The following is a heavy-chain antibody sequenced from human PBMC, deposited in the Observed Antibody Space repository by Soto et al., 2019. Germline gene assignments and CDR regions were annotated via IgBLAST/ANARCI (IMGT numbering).Heavy chain of an antibody. V-gene: IGHV4-59*08. D-gene: IGHD3-10*01. Sequence: PSETLSLTCTVSGGSISNHYCSWFRQPPGKGLEWIGYIYHSGSTSYNPSLKSRVTISVDSSKNHFPLILTSVPATETAIYYCARQGFGELHGLVDVWAKGPRSPSP. CDR1: GGSISNHY. J-gene: IGHJ6*02. CDR3: ARQGFGELHGLVDV. CDR2: IYHSGST.